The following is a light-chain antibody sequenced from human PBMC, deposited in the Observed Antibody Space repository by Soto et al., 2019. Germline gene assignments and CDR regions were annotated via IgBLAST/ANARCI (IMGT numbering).Light chain of an antibody. J-gene: IGKJ4*01. CDR3: LQYYSYTHT. CDR1: QAIPNS. V-gene: IGKV1-16*01. CDR2: AAS. Sequence: DIQVTQSPSSLSASVGDRVTITCRASQAIPNSLAWFHQRPGKAPESXIYAASSLQTGVQSRFSGSGSETEFTLTISSLQPEDLGTYYCLQYYSYTHTFAGGTQVDIK.